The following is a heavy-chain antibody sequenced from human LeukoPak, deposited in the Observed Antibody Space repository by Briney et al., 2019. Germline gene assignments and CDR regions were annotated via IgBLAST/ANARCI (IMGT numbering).Heavy chain of an antibody. CDR3: VRDSGEIPNTYYYDSSGYLHY. D-gene: IGHD3-22*01. CDR1: GFTFNTYG. Sequence: GGSLRLSCAASGFTFNTYGMHWVRQAPGKGLEWVAVIWYDGSNKYYADSVRGRFTISRDNSKNTLYLQMSSLRAEDTAVYFCVRDSGEIPNTYYYDSSGYLHYWGPGTLVTVSS. V-gene: IGHV3-33*01. J-gene: IGHJ4*02. CDR2: IWYDGSNK.